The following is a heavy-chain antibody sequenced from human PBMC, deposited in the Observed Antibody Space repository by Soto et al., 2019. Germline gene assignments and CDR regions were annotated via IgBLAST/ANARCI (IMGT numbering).Heavy chain of an antibody. D-gene: IGHD2-2*01. Sequence: GGSLRLSCAASGFTFSSYAMSWVRQAPGKGLEWVSAISGSGGSTYYADSVKGRFTISRDNSKNTLYLQMNSLRAEDTAVYYCAKDFNPHPGVVPAYFDPWGQGTLVTVSS. J-gene: IGHJ5*02. CDR2: ISGSGGST. CDR3: AKDFNPHPGVVPAYFDP. CDR1: GFTFSSYA. V-gene: IGHV3-23*01.